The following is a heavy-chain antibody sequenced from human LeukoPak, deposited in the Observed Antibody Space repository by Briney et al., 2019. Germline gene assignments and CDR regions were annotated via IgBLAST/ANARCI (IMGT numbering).Heavy chain of an antibody. V-gene: IGHV3-23*01. CDR3: AKDRLRGRYCSSTSCYAFDI. J-gene: IGHJ3*02. CDR1: GFTFSNAW. CDR2: ISGSGGST. Sequence: PGGSLRLSCAASGFTFSNAWMSWVRQAPGKGLEWVSAISGSGGSTYYADSVKGRFTISRDNSKNTLYLQMNSLRAEDTAVYYCAKDRLRGRYCSSTSCYAFDIWGQGTMVTVSS. D-gene: IGHD2-2*01.